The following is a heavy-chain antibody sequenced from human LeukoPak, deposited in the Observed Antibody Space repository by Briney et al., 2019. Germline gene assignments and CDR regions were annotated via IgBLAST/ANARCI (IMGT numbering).Heavy chain of an antibody. V-gene: IGHV1-24*01. D-gene: IGHD6-13*01. CDR3: ARGGSWYSSSWYGGDY. CDR2: FDPEDGET. CDR1: GYTLTELS. Sequence: GASVKVSCKVSGYTLTELSMHWVRQAPGKGLEWMGGFDPEDGETIYAQKFQGRVTMTEDTSTDTAYMELSRLRSDDTAVYYCARGGSWYSSSWYGGDYWGQGTLVTVSS. J-gene: IGHJ4*02.